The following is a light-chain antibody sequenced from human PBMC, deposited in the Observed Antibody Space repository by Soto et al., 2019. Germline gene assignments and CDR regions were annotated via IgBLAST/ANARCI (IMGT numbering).Light chain of an antibody. CDR1: SSDVGGYNS. CDR3: CSYAASDTLV. Sequence: QSVLAQPRSVSGSPGQSVTISCSGTSSDVGGYNSVSWYQQFPGKAPKLMIYDVTKRPSGVPDRFSGSKSGNTASLTISGLQAEDEADYYCCSYAASDTLVFGGGTK. V-gene: IGLV2-11*01. CDR2: DVT. J-gene: IGLJ2*01.